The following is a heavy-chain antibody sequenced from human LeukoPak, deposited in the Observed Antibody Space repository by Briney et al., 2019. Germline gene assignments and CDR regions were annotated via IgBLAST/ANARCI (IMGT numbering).Heavy chain of an antibody. V-gene: IGHV1-3*01. Sequence: ASVKVSCKASGYTSTSYAMHWVRQAPGQRLEWMGWINAGNGNTKYSQKFQGRVTITRDTSASTAYMELSSLRSEDTAVYYCARASYYYDSSGGDYWGQGTLVTVSS. CDR1: GYTSTSYA. CDR3: ARASYYYDSSGGDY. J-gene: IGHJ4*02. CDR2: INAGNGNT. D-gene: IGHD3-22*01.